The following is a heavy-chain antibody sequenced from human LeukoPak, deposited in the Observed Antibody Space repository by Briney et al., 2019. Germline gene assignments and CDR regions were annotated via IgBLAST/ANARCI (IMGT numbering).Heavy chain of an antibody. CDR3: ARVTTVDTAMVQGYYFDY. V-gene: IGHV4-59*01. CDR2: IYYSGST. Sequence: PSETLSLTCTVSGGSISSYYWSWIRQPPGKGLERIRYIYYSGSTNYNPSLKSRVTISVDTSKNQFSLKLSSVTAADTAVYYCARVTTVDTAMVQGYYFDYWGQGTLVTVSS. D-gene: IGHD5-18*01. CDR1: GGSISSYY. J-gene: IGHJ4*02.